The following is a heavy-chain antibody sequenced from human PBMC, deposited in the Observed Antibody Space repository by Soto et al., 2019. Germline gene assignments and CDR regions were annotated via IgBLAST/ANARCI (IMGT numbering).Heavy chain of an antibody. Sequence: ASVKVSCKASGFAFSNSAMQWARQARGQRLEWIGWIVVGSGKTVYAQKFQERVTITRDMTTRTTYMELSGLRSEDTAVYYCARLPWADYGGVFDPWGQGTLVTVS. D-gene: IGHD4-17*01. V-gene: IGHV1-58*02. CDR3: ARLPWADYGGVFDP. J-gene: IGHJ5*02. CDR1: GFAFSNSA. CDR2: IVVGSGKT.